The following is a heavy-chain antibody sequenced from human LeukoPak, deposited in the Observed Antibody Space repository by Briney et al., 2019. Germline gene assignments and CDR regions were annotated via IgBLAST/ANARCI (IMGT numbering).Heavy chain of an antibody. Sequence: KPSETLSLTCAVYGGSFSGYYWSWIRQTPGKGLEWIGEINHSGSTNYNPSLKSRVTISVDTSKNQFSLKLSSVTAADTAVYYCARGRSGSYPHWGQGTLVTVSS. V-gene: IGHV4-34*01. CDR1: GGSFSGYY. CDR3: ARGRSGSYPH. J-gene: IGHJ4*02. CDR2: INHSGST. D-gene: IGHD1-26*01.